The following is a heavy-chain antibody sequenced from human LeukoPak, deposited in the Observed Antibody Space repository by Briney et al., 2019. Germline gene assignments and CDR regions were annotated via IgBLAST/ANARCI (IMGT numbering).Heavy chain of an antibody. D-gene: IGHD3-9*01. V-gene: IGHV3-48*01. Sequence: GGSLRLSCAASRFTFSSYSMNWVRQAPGKGLEWVSYISSSSRTIYYADSVKGRFTISRDNAKNSLYLQMNSLRAEDTAVYYCARDVAYYDILTGYYSYYGMDVWGQGTTVTVSS. CDR2: ISSSSRTI. CDR3: ARDVAYYDILTGYYSYYGMDV. CDR1: RFTFSSYS. J-gene: IGHJ6*02.